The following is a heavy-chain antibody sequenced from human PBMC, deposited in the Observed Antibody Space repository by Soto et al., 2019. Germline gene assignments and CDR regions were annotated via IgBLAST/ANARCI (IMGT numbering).Heavy chain of an antibody. J-gene: IGHJ4*02. CDR3: ATGGDTAKDGY. D-gene: IGHD1-26*01. V-gene: IGHV3-53*01. CDR2: IYYNGNT. Sequence: VQLVESGGGLIQPGGSLRLSCAGSGFTVSDNHMTWVRQAPGRGPEWVSTIYYNGNTFHADSVWGRFTISRDTSKNMLDLQMNSLRTEHTAVSSCATGGDTAKDGYWGQGTLVTVSS. CDR1: GFTVSDNH.